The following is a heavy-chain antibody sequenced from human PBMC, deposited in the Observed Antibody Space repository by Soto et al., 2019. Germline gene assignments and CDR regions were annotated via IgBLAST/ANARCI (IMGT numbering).Heavy chain of an antibody. J-gene: IGHJ5*02. D-gene: IGHD3-10*01. CDR1: GYTFTSYG. Sequence: ASVKVSCKASGYTFTSYGISWVRQAPGQGLEWMGWINTYNGNTNHAQKLQGRVTMTTNTSTSTAYMELRSLRSDDTAVYYCARGVGSGTYYNQYNWFDPWGQGTLITVSS. V-gene: IGHV1-18*01. CDR2: INTYNGNT. CDR3: ARGVGSGTYYNQYNWFDP.